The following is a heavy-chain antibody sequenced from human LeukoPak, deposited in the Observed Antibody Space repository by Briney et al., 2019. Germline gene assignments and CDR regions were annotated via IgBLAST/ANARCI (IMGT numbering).Heavy chain of an antibody. CDR1: GFIFRSYG. CDR3: AXXXXXYVGGLDV. D-gene: IGHD3-10*02. V-gene: IGHV3-23*05. Sequence: PGGSLRLSCAASGFIFRSYGMNWVRQAPGKGLEWVSGIYKNGRDRYADSVKGRFTISRDNSKNTLYLQMHSLRVEDTAVYYCAXXXXXYVGGLDVWGQGTTVTV. J-gene: IGHJ6*02. CDR2: IYKNGRDR.